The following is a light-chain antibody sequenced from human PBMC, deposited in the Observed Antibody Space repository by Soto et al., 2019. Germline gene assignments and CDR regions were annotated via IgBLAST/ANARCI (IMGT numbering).Light chain of an antibody. CDR2: EGT. CDR1: NSDVESYNL. Sequence: QSALTQPASVSGSPGQSITISCTGTNSDVESYNLVSWFQQHPGEAPKLIVYEGTKRPSGVSNRFSGSKSGNPASLTISGLQAEDEANYYCCSYAGTATVFGTGTKVTVL. V-gene: IGLV2-23*03. J-gene: IGLJ1*01. CDR3: CSYAGTATV.